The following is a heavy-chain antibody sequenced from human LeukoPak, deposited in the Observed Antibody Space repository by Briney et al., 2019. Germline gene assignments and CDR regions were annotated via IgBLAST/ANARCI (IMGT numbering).Heavy chain of an antibody. J-gene: IGHJ3*02. V-gene: IGHV3-15*01. CDR2: IKSKTDGATT. Sequence: GGSLRLSCAASGLTFINAWMSWVRQAPGKGLEWVGRIKSKTDGATTDYAAPVRGRFTISRDDSRNTLYLQMNSLKTEDTPVYYCTTGVEPIWGQGTMVTVSS. CDR3: TTGVEPI. CDR1: GLTFINAW.